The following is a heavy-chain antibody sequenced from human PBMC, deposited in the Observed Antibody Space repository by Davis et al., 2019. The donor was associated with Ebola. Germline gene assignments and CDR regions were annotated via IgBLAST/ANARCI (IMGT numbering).Heavy chain of an antibody. Sequence: MPSETLSLTCTVSGGSISTSSYYWVWIRQPPGKGLEWIGSIYYSGSTYYNPSLKSRVTISVDTSKNQFSLKLTSVTAADTAVYYCARGGDYGSGSSNWYFDIWGRGTLVSVSS. CDR2: IYYSGST. V-gene: IGHV4-39*01. CDR1: GGSISTSSYY. J-gene: IGHJ2*01. D-gene: IGHD3-10*01. CDR3: ARGGDYGSGSSNWYFDI.